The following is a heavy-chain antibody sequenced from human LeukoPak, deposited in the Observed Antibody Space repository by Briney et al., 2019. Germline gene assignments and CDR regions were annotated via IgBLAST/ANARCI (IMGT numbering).Heavy chain of an antibody. J-gene: IGHJ3*02. D-gene: IGHD5-18*01. CDR1: GGSISSSSYY. V-gene: IGHV4-39*01. CDR3: ARLGGAYADTTMGDPFDI. CDR2: IYHSGST. Sequence: SETLSLTCTVSGGSISSSSYYWGWIRQPPGKGLEWIGSIYHSGSTYYNPSLKSRVTISIDTSKNQFSLKLRSVTAADTAMFYCARLGGAYADTTMGDPFDIWGQGTMVTVSS.